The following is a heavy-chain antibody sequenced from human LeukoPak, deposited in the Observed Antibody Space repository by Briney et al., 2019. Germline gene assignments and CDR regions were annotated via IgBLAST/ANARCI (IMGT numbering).Heavy chain of an antibody. Sequence: PSETLSLTCNVSGGSISSYYWSWIRQPPGKGLEWIGYIYHSGSTNYNPSLKSRVIISVDTPKNQFSLKLNSVTAADTAVYFCARLRSASHPDYYGMDVWGQGTTVTVSS. CDR2: IYHSGST. D-gene: IGHD6-6*01. CDR1: GGSISSYY. CDR3: ARLRSASHPDYYGMDV. J-gene: IGHJ6*02. V-gene: IGHV4-59*08.